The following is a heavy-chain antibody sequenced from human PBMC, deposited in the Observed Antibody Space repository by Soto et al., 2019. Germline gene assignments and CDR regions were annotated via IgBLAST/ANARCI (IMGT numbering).Heavy chain of an antibody. CDR3: ASGGADHYHYGMDV. D-gene: IGHD3-3*01. J-gene: IGHJ6*02. Sequence: EVQLLESGGGLVQPGGSLRLSCAASGFTLTTYAMTWVRQPPGKGLEWVSSMNGAGTSTSYADSVKGRFTTSRDNSKNTLYLEMNSLRAEDTAVYYCASGGADHYHYGMDVWGQGTTVIVSS. CDR2: MNGAGTST. CDR1: GFTLTTYA. V-gene: IGHV3-23*01.